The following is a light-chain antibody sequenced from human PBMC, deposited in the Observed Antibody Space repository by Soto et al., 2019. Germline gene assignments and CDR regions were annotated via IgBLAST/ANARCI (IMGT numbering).Light chain of an antibody. V-gene: IGLV2-14*01. CDR1: RSDIGAYNY. CDR3: SSYTTSSTRV. J-gene: IGLJ3*02. Sequence: QSALTQPASVSGSPGQSITISCTGTRSDIGAYNYVSWYQQHPGKAPKLMIYEVRNRPSGVSNRFSGSKSGNTASLTISGLQAEDEAEYYCSSYTTSSTRVFGGGTKLTVL. CDR2: EVR.